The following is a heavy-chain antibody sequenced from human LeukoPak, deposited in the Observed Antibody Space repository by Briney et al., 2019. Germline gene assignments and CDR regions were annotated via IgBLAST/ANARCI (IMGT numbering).Heavy chain of an antibody. CDR2: IKQEGSEK. CDR1: GFNFNLFW. CDR3: ARGWNGFDY. V-gene: IGHV3-7*05. Sequence: PGGSLRLSCAASGFNFNLFWMTWDRQAPGKGLQWVDNIKQEGSEKYYVDSVKGRFTISRDDAKKTLYLQMNSLRAEDTAVYYCARGWNGFDYWGQGTLVTVSS. J-gene: IGHJ4*02. D-gene: IGHD1-1*01.